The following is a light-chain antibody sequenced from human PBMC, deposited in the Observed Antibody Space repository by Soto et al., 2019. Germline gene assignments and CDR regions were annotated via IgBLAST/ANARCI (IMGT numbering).Light chain of an antibody. CDR2: EVS. CDR3: SLYTSSSTSWV. CDR1: SSDVGSYNR. V-gene: IGLV2-18*01. Sequence: QSALTQPPSVSGSPGQSVTISCTGTSSDVGSYNRVSWYQQPPGTAPKLMIYEVSNRPSGVPDRSSGSKSGNTASLTISGLQAEDEADYYCSLYTSSSTSWVFGGGTKLTVL. J-gene: IGLJ3*02.